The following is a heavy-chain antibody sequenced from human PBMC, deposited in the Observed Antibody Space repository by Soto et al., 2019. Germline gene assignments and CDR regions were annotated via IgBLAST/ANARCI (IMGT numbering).Heavy chain of an antibody. CDR1: GFTLGDHY. V-gene: IGHV3-72*01. CDR3: VRTSHYGSGSWNFDF. CDR2: TRNKANGYST. D-gene: IGHD3-10*01. J-gene: IGHJ4*02. Sequence: EVQLVESGGGLVQPGGSLRLSCAASGFTLGDHYMDWVRQAPGRGLEWVGRTRNKANGYSTEYAAAVKGRFIVSSDDSLNSLYLQMNSLKTEDTAVYYCVRTSHYGSGSWNFDFWGQGTLVTVSS.